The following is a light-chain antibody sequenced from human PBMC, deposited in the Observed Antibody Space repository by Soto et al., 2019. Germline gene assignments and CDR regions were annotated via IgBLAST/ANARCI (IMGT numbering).Light chain of an antibody. V-gene: IGKV1-39*01. CDR1: QDITRN. CDR2: AAS. J-gene: IGKJ5*01. Sequence: DIRLTQSPSSLSASVGDSVTITCRASQDITRNLNWYQQEPGTAPKLLIYAASSLPSGVPPRFSGSRFGTDFTLAISSLETEDFAIYHCQQSDSIPIPFGPGTRREIK. CDR3: QQSDSIPIP.